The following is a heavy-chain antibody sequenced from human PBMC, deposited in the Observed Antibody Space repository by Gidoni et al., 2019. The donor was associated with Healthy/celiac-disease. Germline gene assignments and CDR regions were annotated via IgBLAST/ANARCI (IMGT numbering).Heavy chain of an antibody. V-gene: IGHV1-46*01. D-gene: IGHD3-16*02. CDR2: INPSGGST. Sequence: QLPLVPSGAEATKPGASVSVSCTACGYTFTSYYMHWVRQAPGQGREWMGIINPSGGSTNYAQKFQGRVTMTRDTSTSTVYRELSSLRSEDTAVYYCAREVIDDPDPLDGLDYWGQGTLVTVSS. CDR1: GYTFTSYY. J-gene: IGHJ4*02. CDR3: AREVIDDPDPLDGLDY.